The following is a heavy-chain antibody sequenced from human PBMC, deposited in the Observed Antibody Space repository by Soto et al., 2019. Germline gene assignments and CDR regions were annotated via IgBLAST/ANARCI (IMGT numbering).Heavy chain of an antibody. V-gene: IGHV4-39*01. CDR3: ASNYYDILTGPLDY. J-gene: IGHJ4*02. D-gene: IGHD3-9*01. Sequence: PSETLSLTCTVSGGSISSSSYYWGWIRQPPGKGLEWIGSIYYSGSTYYNPSLKSRVTISVDTSKNQFSLKLSSVTAADTAVYYCASNYYDILTGPLDYWGQGTLVTVSS. CDR1: GGSISSSSYY. CDR2: IYYSGST.